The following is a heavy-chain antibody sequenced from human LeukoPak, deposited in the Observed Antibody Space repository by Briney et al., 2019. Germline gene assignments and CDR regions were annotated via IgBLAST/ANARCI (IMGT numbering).Heavy chain of an antibody. CDR1: GFTFSSYG. CDR2: ISASSTYM. CDR3: ARLTNLDY. Sequence: GGSLRLSCAASGFTFSSYGMNWVRQAPGKGLEWVSSISASSTYMYYADSVKGRFTISRDNAKNSLYLQMNSLRVEDTAVYYCARLTNLDYWGQGTLVTVSS. J-gene: IGHJ4*02. V-gene: IGHV3-21*01. D-gene: IGHD4/OR15-4a*01.